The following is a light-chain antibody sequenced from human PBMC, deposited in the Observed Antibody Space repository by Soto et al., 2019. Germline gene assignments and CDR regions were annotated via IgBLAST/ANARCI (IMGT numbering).Light chain of an antibody. V-gene: IGKV1-9*01. Sequence: ILLTQSPSSLSASVGNRVTITCRASQGIDSSFAWYQQKPGKAPKLLIYAASSLQSGVPSRFSGSGSGTDFTLTISSLQPEDFATYYCQQLHDYPITFGQGTRLEIK. CDR3: QQLHDYPIT. J-gene: IGKJ5*01. CDR2: AAS. CDR1: QGIDSS.